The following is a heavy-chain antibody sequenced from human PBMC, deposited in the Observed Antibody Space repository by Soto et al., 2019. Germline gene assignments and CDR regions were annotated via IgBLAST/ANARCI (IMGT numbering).Heavy chain of an antibody. CDR2: ISSSSSYI. D-gene: IGHD2-8*01. V-gene: IGHV3-21*04. Sequence: PGGSLRLSCAASGFTFSSYNMNWVRQAPGKGLECVSSISSSSSYIYYADSVKGRFTISREDSKNTLGLQMNSLRAEDTAIYFCAKDMVNANSVWDPFDIWGQGTMVTVSS. J-gene: IGHJ3*02. CDR3: AKDMVNANSVWDPFDI. CDR1: GFTFSSYN.